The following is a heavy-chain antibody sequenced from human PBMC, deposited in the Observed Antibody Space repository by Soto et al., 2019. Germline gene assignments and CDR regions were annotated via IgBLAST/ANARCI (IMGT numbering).Heavy chain of an antibody. V-gene: IGHV1-2*02. Sequence: APVNVSCEASGYAFTGYSMHWVRRAPGQGLEWMGWINPNSGGTNYAQKSQGRVTMTRDTSISTAYMELSRLRSDDTAVYYCARDEGTYGMDVWGQGTTVTVSS. J-gene: IGHJ6*02. CDR1: GYAFTGYS. CDR2: INPNSGGT. CDR3: ARDEGTYGMDV.